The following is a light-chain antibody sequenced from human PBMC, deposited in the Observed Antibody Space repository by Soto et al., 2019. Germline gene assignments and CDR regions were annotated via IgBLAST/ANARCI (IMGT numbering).Light chain of an antibody. CDR1: RIGSKS. CDR2: DDS. J-gene: IGLJ1*01. Sequence: SYELTQPPSVSVAPGQTARITCGGNRIGSKSVQWYEQKAGQAPVLVDYDDSDRPSGIPGRFSGSKSGNTATLTISDVGAGDDADYYCQVWDSSRDHYDFGPGTKLTVL. V-gene: IGLV3-21*02. CDR3: QVWDSSRDHYD.